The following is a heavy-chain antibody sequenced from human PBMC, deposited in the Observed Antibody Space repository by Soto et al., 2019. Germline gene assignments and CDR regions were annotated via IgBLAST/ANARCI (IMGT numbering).Heavy chain of an antibody. V-gene: IGHV4-31*03. CDR3: ARDGCSGGSCYFDRWFDP. J-gene: IGHJ5*02. Sequence: QVQLQESGPGLVKPSQTLSLTCTVSGGSISSGGYYWSWIRQHPGKGLEWIGYIYYSGSTYYNPSLKSRVTISVDTSKNQFSLKLSSVTAADTAVYYCARDGCSGGSCYFDRWFDPWGQGTLVTVSS. CDR2: IYYSGST. D-gene: IGHD2-15*01. CDR1: GGSISSGGYY.